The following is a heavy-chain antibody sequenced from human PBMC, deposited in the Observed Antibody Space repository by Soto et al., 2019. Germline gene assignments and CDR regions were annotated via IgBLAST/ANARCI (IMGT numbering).Heavy chain of an antibody. D-gene: IGHD3-3*01. CDR2: IYYDGNT. Sequence: SETLSLTCTVSGDSFTSDSHYLGWIRQPPGKGLESIANIYYDGNTYYNPSLKGRVTISLDTSKNQFSLRLNSVTATDTAVYYCARSSIKPQVFMYPFDSWSQGTLVTVS. CDR3: ARSSIKPQVFMYPFDS. V-gene: IGHV4-39*01. CDR1: GDSFTSDSHY. J-gene: IGHJ4*02.